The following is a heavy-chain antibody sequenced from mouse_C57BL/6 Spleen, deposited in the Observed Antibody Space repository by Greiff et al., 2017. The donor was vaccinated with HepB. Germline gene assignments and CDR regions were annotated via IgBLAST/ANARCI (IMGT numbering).Heavy chain of an antibody. CDR2: IDPEDGET. Sequence: EVKLMESGAELVKPGASVKLSCTASGFNIKDYYMHWVKQRTEQGLEWIGRIDPEDGETKYAPKFQGKATITADTSSNTAYLQLSSLTSEDTAVYYCAPHYGSRGAWFAYWGQGTLVTVSA. V-gene: IGHV14-2*01. D-gene: IGHD1-1*01. J-gene: IGHJ3*01. CDR1: GFNIKDYY. CDR3: APHYGSRGAWFAY.